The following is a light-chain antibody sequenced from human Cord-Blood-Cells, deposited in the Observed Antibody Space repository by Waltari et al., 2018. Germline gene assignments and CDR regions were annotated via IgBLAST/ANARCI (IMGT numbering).Light chain of an antibody. CDR1: QSLLHSNGYNY. J-gene: IGKJ2*02. CDR3: MQALQTPWT. V-gene: IGKV2-28*01. Sequence: LSLPVTPGEPASISCRSSQSLLHSNGYNYLDWYLQKPGQSPQLLIYLGSNRASGVPDRFSGSGSGTDFTLKISRVEAEDVGVYYCMQALQTPWTFGQGTKLEIK. CDR2: LGS.